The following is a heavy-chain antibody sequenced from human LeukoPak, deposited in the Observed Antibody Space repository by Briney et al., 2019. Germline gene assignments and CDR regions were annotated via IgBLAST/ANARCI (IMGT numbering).Heavy chain of an antibody. Sequence: GGSLRLSCAASGFTFSSYWMHWVRQAPGKGLVWVSRINSDGSSTSYADSVKGRFTISRDNAKNSLYLQMDGLRAEDTAVYYCAREGDSGYDSVDYWGQGTLVTVSS. CDR2: INSDGSST. V-gene: IGHV3-74*01. J-gene: IGHJ4*02. D-gene: IGHD5-12*01. CDR1: GFTFSSYW. CDR3: AREGDSGYDSVDY.